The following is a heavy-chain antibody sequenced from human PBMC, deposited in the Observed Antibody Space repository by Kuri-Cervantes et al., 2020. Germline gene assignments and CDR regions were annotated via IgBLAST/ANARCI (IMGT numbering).Heavy chain of an antibody. V-gene: IGHV1-18*04. CDR3: VRESPVDAFDI. J-gene: IGHJ3*02. CDR2: ISAYNGNT. Sequence: ASVKVSCKASGYTFINFGISWVRQAPGQGLEWMGWISAYNGNTNYAQKLQGRVTMTTDTSTSTAYMELRSLRSDDTAVYYCVRESPVDAFDIWGQGTMVTVSS. CDR1: GYTFINFG.